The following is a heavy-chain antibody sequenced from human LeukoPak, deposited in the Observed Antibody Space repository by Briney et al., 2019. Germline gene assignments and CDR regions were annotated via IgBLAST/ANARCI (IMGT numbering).Heavy chain of an antibody. CDR3: ARHIDWSFDY. Sequence: PGGSLRLSCAASGFTFSTYWMTWVRQAPGKGLEWVANIKQDGSEEYYVDSVRGRFTISRDSAKNSLYLQMNSLRAEDTAVYYCARHIDWSFDYWGQGALVTVSS. CDR2: IKQDGSEE. CDR1: GFTFSTYW. J-gene: IGHJ4*02. D-gene: IGHD3-9*01. V-gene: IGHV3-7*01.